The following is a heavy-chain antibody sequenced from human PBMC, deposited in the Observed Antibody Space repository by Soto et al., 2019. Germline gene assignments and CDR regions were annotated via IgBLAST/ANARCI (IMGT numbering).Heavy chain of an antibody. CDR3: ANSGSGSSELDY. D-gene: IGHD1-26*01. CDR2: ISSSSYT. V-gene: IGHV3-11*06. CDR1: GFTFSDYY. J-gene: IGHJ4*02. Sequence: PGGSLRLSCAASGFTFSDYYMSWIRQAPGKGLEWVSYISSSSYTNYADSVKGRFTISRDNAKNPLYLQMNSLRAEDTAVYYCANSGSGSSELDYWGQGTLVTVSS.